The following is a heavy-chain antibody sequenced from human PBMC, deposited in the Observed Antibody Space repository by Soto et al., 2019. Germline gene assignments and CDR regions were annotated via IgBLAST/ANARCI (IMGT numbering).Heavy chain of an antibody. Sequence: QVKLVESGGGVVQPGRSLRLSCAASGFTFSSYGMHWVRQAPGKGLEWVAVIWYDGSNTYYADSVKGRFNISRDNSKNPLYLQMNSLRAGDTAVYYCARDGGTMFVVAYLDYGGQGTLVTVSS. J-gene: IGHJ4*02. CDR2: IWYDGSNT. CDR1: GFTFSSYG. V-gene: IGHV3-33*01. D-gene: IGHD3-3*01. CDR3: ARDGGTMFVVAYLDY.